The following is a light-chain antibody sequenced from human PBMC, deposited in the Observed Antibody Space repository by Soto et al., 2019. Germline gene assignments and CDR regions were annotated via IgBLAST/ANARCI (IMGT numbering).Light chain of an antibody. Sequence: EIVLTQSPATLSLSPGERATLSCRASQSVSSYLAWYQQKPGQAPRLLIYDASSRATGIPARFSGSGSGTDFTLTISSLEPEDFAVYYCQQRSNLFGQGTKVEIK. V-gene: IGKV3-11*01. J-gene: IGKJ1*01. CDR3: QQRSNL. CDR2: DAS. CDR1: QSVSSY.